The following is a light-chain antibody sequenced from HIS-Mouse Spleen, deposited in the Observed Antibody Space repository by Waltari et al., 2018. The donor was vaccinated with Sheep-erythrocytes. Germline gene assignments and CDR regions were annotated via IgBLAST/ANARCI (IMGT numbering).Light chain of an antibody. Sequence: DIQMTQSPSSLSASVGDRVTITCRASQGIRNYLGWYQQKPGQAPKRLIYAASSLQSGVPSRFSGSVSGTEFTLTISSLQPEDFATYYCLQHNSYPHTFGQGNKLEIK. CDR2: AAS. V-gene: IGKV1-17*01. J-gene: IGKJ2*01. CDR3: LQHNSYPHT. CDR1: QGIRNY.